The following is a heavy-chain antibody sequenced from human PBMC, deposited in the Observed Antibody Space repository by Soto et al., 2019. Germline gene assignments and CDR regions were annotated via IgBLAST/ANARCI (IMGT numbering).Heavy chain of an antibody. CDR2: IKQDGSEK. D-gene: IGHD3-22*01. CDR3: ARPEYYYDSSGYYYFED. V-gene: IGHV3-7*03. CDR1: GFTFSSYW. J-gene: IGHJ4*02. Sequence: PGWSLRLSCAASGFTFSSYWMSLVRQAPGKGLEWVANIKQDGSEKYYVDSVKGRFTISRDNAKNSLYLQMNSLRAEDTAVCYCARPEYYYDSSGYYYFEDWGQGPLFT.